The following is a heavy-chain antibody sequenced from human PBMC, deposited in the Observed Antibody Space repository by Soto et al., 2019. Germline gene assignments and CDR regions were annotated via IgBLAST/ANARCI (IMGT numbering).Heavy chain of an antibody. Sequence: VGSLRLSCVASGLIFSNFWMSWVRQAPGKGLEWVAKIKQDGSEKYYVNSVKGRFTISRDNAKNSLFLQMNSLRADDTAVYYCARDFTDDAFDIWGQGTMVTVSS. V-gene: IGHV3-7*03. CDR1: GLIFSNFW. CDR3: ARDFTDDAFDI. CDR2: IKQDGSEK. J-gene: IGHJ3*02.